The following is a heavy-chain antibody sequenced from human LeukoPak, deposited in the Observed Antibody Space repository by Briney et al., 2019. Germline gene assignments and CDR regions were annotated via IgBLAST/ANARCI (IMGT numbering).Heavy chain of an antibody. CDR3: AKDNRERYRSDYFDY. V-gene: IGHV1-2*02. CDR2: INPNSGDT. Sequence: ASVKVSCKASGYTCTDYYMHWVRQAPGQGLEWIGWINPNSGDTNYAQKFQGRVTMTRDTSISTAYMEVSSLRSDDTAVYYCAKDNRERYRSDYFDYWGQGTLVTVSS. J-gene: IGHJ4*02. CDR1: GYTCTDYY. D-gene: IGHD2-15*01.